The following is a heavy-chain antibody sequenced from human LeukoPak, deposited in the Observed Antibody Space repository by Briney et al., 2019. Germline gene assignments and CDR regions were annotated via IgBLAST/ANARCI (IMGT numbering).Heavy chain of an antibody. CDR1: GYTFTGYY. V-gene: IGHV1-2*02. CDR3: ARDIYDFWSGSGFDY. Sequence: ASVKVSCKASGYTFTGYYMHWVRQAPGQGPEWMGWINPNSGGTNYAQKFQGRVTMTRDTSISTAYMELSRLRSDDTAVYYCARDIYDFWSGSGFDYWGQGTLVTVSS. CDR2: INPNSGGT. J-gene: IGHJ4*02. D-gene: IGHD3-3*01.